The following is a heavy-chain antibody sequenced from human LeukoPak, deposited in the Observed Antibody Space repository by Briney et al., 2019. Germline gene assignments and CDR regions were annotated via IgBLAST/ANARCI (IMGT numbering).Heavy chain of an antibody. CDR2: VYYSGDT. CDR1: GDSISGVC. V-gene: IGHV4-59*12. J-gene: IGHJ5*02. D-gene: IGHD3-16*01. CDR3: ARDIWGSST. Sequence: SETLSLTCTVSGDSISGVCWSWIRQPPGKGLEWIGYVYYSGDTNYNPSLKSRVTMSLDTSKNQVSLNLNSMTAADTALYYCARDIWGSSTWGPGTLVTVS.